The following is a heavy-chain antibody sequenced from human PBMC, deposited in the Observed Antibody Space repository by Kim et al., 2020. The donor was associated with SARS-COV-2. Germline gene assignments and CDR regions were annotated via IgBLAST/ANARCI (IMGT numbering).Heavy chain of an antibody. V-gene: IGHV4-61*01. CDR2: IYYNGNT. CDR3: ASYHGNNWPVFDF. J-gene: IGHJ4*02. D-gene: IGHD1-1*01. CDR1: GGSVSSDNYY. Sequence: SETLSLTCTVSGGSVSSDNYYLNWIRQPPGKGLEWIGFIYYNGNTNYNPSLKSRVTISLDTSKNQFSLRLSSVTAADTAVYYCASYHGNNWPVFDFWGQGARVTVSS.